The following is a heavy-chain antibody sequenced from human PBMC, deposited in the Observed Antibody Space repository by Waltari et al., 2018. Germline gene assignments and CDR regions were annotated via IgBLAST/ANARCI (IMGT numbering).Heavy chain of an antibody. CDR1: GDSINVNSYY. J-gene: IGHJ2*01. D-gene: IGHD3-10*01. Sequence: QLQLQESGPGLVKPSDTLFLSCTVSGDSINVNSYYWAWIRQPPGKGLEWIASLDFSGNTYYSRSLKRRVTRFVATPNSQLSLKLRSVTAEDTGVYYCARHSAKSFSSWFFNLWGRGTLVTVSS. CDR3: ARHSAKSFSSWFFNL. V-gene: IGHV4-39*01. CDR2: LDFSGNT.